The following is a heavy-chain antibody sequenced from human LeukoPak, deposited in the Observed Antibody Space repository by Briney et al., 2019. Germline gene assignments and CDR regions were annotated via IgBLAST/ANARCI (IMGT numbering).Heavy chain of an antibody. CDR2: ISGSGGST. CDR1: GFTFSSYA. J-gene: IGHJ5*02. D-gene: IGHD3-10*01. Sequence: GRSLRLSCAASGFTFSSYAMSWVRQAPGKGLEWVSAISGSGGSTYYADSVKGRFTISRDNSKNTLYLQMNSLRAEDTAVYYCAKVAPMVRGVIFSWFDPWGQGTLVTVSS. V-gene: IGHV3-23*01. CDR3: AKVAPMVRGVIFSWFDP.